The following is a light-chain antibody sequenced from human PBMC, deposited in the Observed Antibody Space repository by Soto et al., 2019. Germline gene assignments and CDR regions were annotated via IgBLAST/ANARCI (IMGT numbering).Light chain of an antibody. Sequence: QTVVTQEPSFSVSPGGTVTLTCGLSSGSVSSNYYPSWYQQTPGQAPRTLIYSTNTRSSGVPDRFSGSILGNKAALTITGAQADDEADYYGVLYLGSGLSPNYVFGTGTKLTVL. CDR2: STN. V-gene: IGLV8-61*01. CDR3: VLYLGSGLSPNYV. J-gene: IGLJ1*01. CDR1: SGSVSSNYY.